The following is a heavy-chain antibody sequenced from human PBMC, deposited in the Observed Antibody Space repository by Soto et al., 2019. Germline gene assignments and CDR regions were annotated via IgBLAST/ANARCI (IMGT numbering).Heavy chain of an antibody. J-gene: IGHJ6*02. Sequence: SLRLSCAASGFTFDDYAMHWVRQAPGKGLEWVSGISWNSGSIGYADSVKGRFTISRDNAKNSLYLQMNSLRAEDTALYYCAKDWSAQVITPAMDVWGQGTTVTVSS. CDR2: ISWNSGSI. V-gene: IGHV3-9*01. D-gene: IGHD3-16*01. CDR3: AKDWSAQVITPAMDV. CDR1: GFTFDDYA.